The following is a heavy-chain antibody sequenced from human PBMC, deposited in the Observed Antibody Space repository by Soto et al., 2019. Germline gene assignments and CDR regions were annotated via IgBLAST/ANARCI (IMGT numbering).Heavy chain of an antibody. Sequence: EVQLLESGGGLVQPGGSLRLSCAASGFTFSSYAMSWVRQAPGKGLAWVSAISGSGGSTYYADSVKGRFTISRDNSKNTLYLQMNSLRAEDTAVYYCAKDHRGRDGYNYLDYWGQGTLVTVSS. V-gene: IGHV3-23*01. CDR1: GFTFSSYA. J-gene: IGHJ4*02. D-gene: IGHD5-12*01. CDR3: AKDHRGRDGYNYLDY. CDR2: ISGSGGST.